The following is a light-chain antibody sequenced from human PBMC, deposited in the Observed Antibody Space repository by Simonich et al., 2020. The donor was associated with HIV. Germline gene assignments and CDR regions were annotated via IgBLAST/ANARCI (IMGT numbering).Light chain of an antibody. CDR3: QQYNNWPRT. CDR2: GAS. J-gene: IGKJ1*01. V-gene: IGKV3-15*01. Sequence: EIVMTQSPATLSVSPGERATFPCRASQSVSSNLAWYQQKHGQAPRLLIYGASTRATGIPARFSGSGSGTELTLTISSLQSEDFAVYYCQQYNNWPRTFGQGTKVEIK. CDR1: QSVSSN.